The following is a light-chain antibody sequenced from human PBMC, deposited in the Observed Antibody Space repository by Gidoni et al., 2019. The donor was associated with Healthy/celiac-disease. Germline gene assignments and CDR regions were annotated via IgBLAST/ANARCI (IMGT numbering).Light chain of an antibody. V-gene: IGKV1-13*02. CDR1: QGISSV. CDR2: AAS. CDR3: QQFNSYFT. Sequence: IQLTQSPSSLSASVGDRVTITSRANQGISSVLACYQQKPGTAPKLLFYAASSLESGVPLRCSSSGSGKDFSLTISSLPPEDFATYYCQQFNSYFTFXGXTKVEIK. J-gene: IGKJ4*01.